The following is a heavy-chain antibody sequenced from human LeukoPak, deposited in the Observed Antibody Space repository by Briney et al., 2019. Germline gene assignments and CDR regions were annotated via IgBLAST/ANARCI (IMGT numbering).Heavy chain of an antibody. CDR2: INWNGGST. CDR1: GFTFDDYG. D-gene: IGHD1-1*01. Sequence: GGSLRLSCAASGFTFDDYGMSWVRQAPGKGLEWVSGINWNGGSTGYADSVKGRFTISRDNAKNSLYLQMNSLRAEDTALYYCARRTLFYVAGTTEIAFDIWGQGTMATVSS. J-gene: IGHJ3*02. CDR3: ARRTLFYVAGTTEIAFDI. V-gene: IGHV3-20*04.